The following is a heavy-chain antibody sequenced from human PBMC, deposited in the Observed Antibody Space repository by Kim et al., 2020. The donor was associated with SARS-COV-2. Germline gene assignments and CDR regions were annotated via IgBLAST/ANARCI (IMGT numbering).Heavy chain of an antibody. V-gene: IGHV3-23*01. J-gene: IGHJ6*04. D-gene: IGHD2-21*01. CDR1: GFTFGTYA. Sequence: GGSLRLSCVGSGFTFGTYAMSWVRQAPGKGLEWVSVISGGALNKFYADSVRGRFTISRDNSKNTLYLQMNSLRDEDTALYYCAKMVIMDGYNYFYYYARDVWGEGTTVTVSS. CDR2: ISGGALNK. CDR3: AKMVIMDGYNYFYYYARDV.